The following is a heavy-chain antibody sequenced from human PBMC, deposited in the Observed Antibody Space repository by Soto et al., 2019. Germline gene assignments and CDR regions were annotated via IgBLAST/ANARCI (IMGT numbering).Heavy chain of an antibody. V-gene: IGHV4-30-2*06. Sequence: QVQLQESGSGLVKPSQTLSVTCGVSGASMSSGGHSWSWIRQSPGEGLEWIGCIYATGKTYYNPYLKSRVTISVDTSKNQFSLNVTSVTAADTAVYYCARAPPGPSPRWDVWGQGTTVTVSS. CDR2: IYATGKT. J-gene: IGHJ6*02. CDR3: ARAPPGPSPRWDV. CDR1: GASMSSGGHS.